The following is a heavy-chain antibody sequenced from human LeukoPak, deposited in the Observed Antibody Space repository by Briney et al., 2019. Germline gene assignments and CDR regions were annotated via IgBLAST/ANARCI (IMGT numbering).Heavy chain of an antibody. V-gene: IGHV3-21*01. CDR2: ISSSSTYL. D-gene: IGHD6-19*01. CDR1: GFTFRTYS. CDR3: VRDKGAVAGSAIFDY. J-gene: IGHJ4*02. Sequence: GGSLRLSCAASGFTFRTYSMNWVRQAPGKGLEWVSGISSSSTYLFYADSVKGRFTISRDNAKDSLDLQMNSLRAEDTAVYYCVRDKGAVAGSAIFDYWGQGTLVIVSS.